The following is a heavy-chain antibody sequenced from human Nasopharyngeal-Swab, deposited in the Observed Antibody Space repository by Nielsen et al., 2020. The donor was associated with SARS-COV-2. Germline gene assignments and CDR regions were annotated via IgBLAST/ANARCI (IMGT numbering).Heavy chain of an antibody. CDR3: ARDFSGAYPRFDY. D-gene: IGHD1-26*01. CDR2: ISTGGTT. J-gene: IGHJ4*02. Sequence: GGSLRLSCAASGFTVTHNYMPWVPPAPGKGLEWVSPISTGGTTSYADSVKGRCTIARDNATSSLYLQMNSLRDEDTAVYYCARDFSGAYPRFDYWGQGALVTVSS. CDR1: GFTVTHNY. V-gene: IGHV3-53*01.